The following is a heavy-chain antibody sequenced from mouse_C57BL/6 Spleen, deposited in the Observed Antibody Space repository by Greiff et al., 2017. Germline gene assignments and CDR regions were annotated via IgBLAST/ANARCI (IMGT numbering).Heavy chain of an antibody. J-gene: IGHJ3*01. Sequence: QVHVKQSGAELVRPGTSVKVSCKASGYAFTNYLIEWVKQRPGQGLEWIGVINPGSGGTNYNEKFKGKATLTADKSSSTAYMQLSSLTSEDSAVYFCARSGTAQATYFAYWGQGTLVTVSA. V-gene: IGHV1-54*01. CDR3: ARSGTAQATYFAY. CDR2: INPGSGGT. D-gene: IGHD3-2*02. CDR1: GYAFTNYL.